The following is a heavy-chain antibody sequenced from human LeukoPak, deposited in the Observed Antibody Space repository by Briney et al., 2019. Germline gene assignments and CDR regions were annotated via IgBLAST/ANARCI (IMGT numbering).Heavy chain of an antibody. CDR2: INTNTGNP. CDR3: ARDPYYYDSSGYPLGY. J-gene: IGHJ4*02. Sequence: ASVKVSCKASGNTFTSYAMNWVRQAPGQGLEWMGWINTNTGNPTYAQGFTGRFVFSLDTSVSTAYLQISSLKAEDTAVYYCARDPYYYDSSGYPLGYWGQGTLVTVSS. CDR1: GNTFTSYA. V-gene: IGHV7-4-1*02. D-gene: IGHD3-22*01.